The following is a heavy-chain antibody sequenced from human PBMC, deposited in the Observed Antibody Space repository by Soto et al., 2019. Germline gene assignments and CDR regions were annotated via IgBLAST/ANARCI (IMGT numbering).Heavy chain of an antibody. V-gene: IGHV1-3*01. CDR1: GNTFTSYS. D-gene: IGHD6-13*01. Sequence: QVQLVQSGAEVKKPGASVKVSCKASGNTFTSYSVYWVRQAPGQGLEWMGWINAGNGNTRYSQKFQDRVTITRDTSASTVYMELSSLRSEDTAVYYCARDRYSSSWYVGAFEYWGQGTLVTVSS. CDR3: ARDRYSSSWYVGAFEY. J-gene: IGHJ4*02. CDR2: INAGNGNT.